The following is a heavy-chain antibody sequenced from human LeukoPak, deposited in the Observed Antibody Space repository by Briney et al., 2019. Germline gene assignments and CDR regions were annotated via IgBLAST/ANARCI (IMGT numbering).Heavy chain of an antibody. V-gene: IGHV4-39*01. J-gene: IGHJ4*02. CDR3: ARPDSSSWWQFDY. CDR2: IYYSGST. D-gene: IGHD6-13*01. Sequence: PSETLPLTCTVSGGYISSSSYYLGWIRQPPGNRLEWIGSIYYSGSTYYNPSLKSRVTISVDTSKNQSSLKLSSVTAADTAVYYCARPDSSSWWQFDYWGQGTLVTVSS. CDR1: GGYISSSSYY.